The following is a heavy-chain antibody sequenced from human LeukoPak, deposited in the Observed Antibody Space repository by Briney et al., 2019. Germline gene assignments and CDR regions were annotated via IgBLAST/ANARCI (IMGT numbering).Heavy chain of an antibody. V-gene: IGHV3-23*01. CDR2: ISNDGGGT. Sequence: GGSLRLSCAASGFIFNNYGLTWVRQHPEKGLEWVSAISNDGGGTTYADFVKGRFTISRVNSKNTLFLQMNSLRADDTALYYCAKGGSGYFLDLWGQGTLVTVSS. CDR1: GFIFNNYG. CDR3: AKGGSGYFLDL. D-gene: IGHD3-22*01. J-gene: IGHJ5*02.